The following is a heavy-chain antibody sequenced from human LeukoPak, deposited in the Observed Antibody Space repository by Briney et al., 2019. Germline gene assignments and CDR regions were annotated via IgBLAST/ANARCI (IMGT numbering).Heavy chain of an antibody. CDR1: GYTFTSYG. CDR2: ISTYNADT. CDR3: ARDPGQYYDILTGYYTPYYFDY. J-gene: IGHJ4*02. Sequence: ASVKVSCKASGYTFTSYGISWVRPAPGPGLEWMGWISTYNADTDYAQKFQGRVTMTTETSTSTAYMELRSLRSDDTAVYYCARDPGQYYDILTGYYTPYYFDYWGQGTLVTVSS. V-gene: IGHV1-18*01. D-gene: IGHD3-9*01.